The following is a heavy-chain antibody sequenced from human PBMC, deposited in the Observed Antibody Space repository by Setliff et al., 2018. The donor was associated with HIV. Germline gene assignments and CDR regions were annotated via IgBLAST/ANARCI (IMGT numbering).Heavy chain of an antibody. CDR1: GFTFSDYY. J-gene: IGHJ4*02. D-gene: IGHD3-10*01. Sequence: GGSLRLSCAASGFTFSDYYMSWIRQAPGKGLEWVSYIRSSSGTIFYADSVRGRFTISRDNAKNSLYLQMNSLRVEDTAVYYCARDAITLIRGITAFDYWGQGTLVTVSS. V-gene: IGHV3-11*04. CDR3: ARDAITLIRGITAFDY. CDR2: IRSSSGTI.